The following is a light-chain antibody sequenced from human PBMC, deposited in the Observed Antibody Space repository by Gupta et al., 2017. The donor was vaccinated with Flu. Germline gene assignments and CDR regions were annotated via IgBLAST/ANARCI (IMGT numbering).Light chain of an antibody. Sequence: DIQVTQSPSTLSASVGDRVTLTCRASQSIGDWLAWYQQKPGKVPKLLIDRVSNLEGGVPSRFSGSGSGTEFTLTISSLQPDDFATYYCLQYYSSWTFGQGTEVEIK. J-gene: IGKJ1*01. CDR3: LQYYSSWT. V-gene: IGKV1-5*03. CDR2: RVS. CDR1: QSIGDW.